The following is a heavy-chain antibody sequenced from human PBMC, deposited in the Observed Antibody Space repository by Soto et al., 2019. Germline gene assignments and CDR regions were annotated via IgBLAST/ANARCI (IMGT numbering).Heavy chain of an antibody. D-gene: IGHD6-13*01. CDR2: IYYSGST. CDR3: ARHAYSSSWSLNNWFDP. J-gene: IGHJ5*02. V-gene: IGHV4-39*01. Sequence: QLQLQESGPGLVKPSETLSLTCTVSGGSISSSSYYWGWIRQPPGKGLEWIGSIYYSGSTYYNPSLKSRVTISDDTSKNQFSLKLSSVTAADTAVYYCARHAYSSSWSLNNWFDPWGQGTLVTVSS. CDR1: GGSISSSSYY.